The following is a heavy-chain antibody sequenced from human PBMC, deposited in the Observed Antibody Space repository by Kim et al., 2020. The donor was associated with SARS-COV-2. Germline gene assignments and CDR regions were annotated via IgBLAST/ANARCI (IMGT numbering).Heavy chain of an antibody. J-gene: IGHJ6*02. Sequence: SETLSLTCAVSGGSISSGGYSWSWIRQPPGKGLEWIGYIYHSGSTYYNPSLKSRVTISVDRSKNQFSLKLSSVTAADTAVYYCATYSTARYYYGMDVWGQGTTVTVSS. D-gene: IGHD1-26*01. CDR1: GGSISSGGYS. V-gene: IGHV4-30-2*01. CDR3: ATYSTARYYYGMDV. CDR2: IYHSGST.